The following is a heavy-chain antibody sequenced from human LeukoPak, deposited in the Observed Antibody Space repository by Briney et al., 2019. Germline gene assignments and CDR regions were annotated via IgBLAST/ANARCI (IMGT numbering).Heavy chain of an antibody. V-gene: IGHV3-74*01. D-gene: IGHD3-3*01. CDR3: ARESGYYGNWFDP. Sequence: GGSLRLSCAASGFTFSSYWMHWVRQAPGKGLVWVSRINADGSSTSYADSVKGRFTISRDNAKNTLYLQMNSLRAEDTAVYYCARESGYYGNWFDPWGQGTLVTVSS. J-gene: IGHJ5*02. CDR2: INADGSST. CDR1: GFTFSSYW.